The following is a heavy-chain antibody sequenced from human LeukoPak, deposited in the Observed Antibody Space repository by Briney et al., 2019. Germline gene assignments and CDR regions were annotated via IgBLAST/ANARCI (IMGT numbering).Heavy chain of an antibody. V-gene: IGHV1-46*02. CDR3: ARDLPIGDSSGYYPNYYFDY. Sequence: ASVKVSCKASGYTFNTYGITWVRQAPGQGLEWMGIINPSAGSTSYAQKFQGRVTMTRDTSTSTVYMELSSLRSEDTAVYYCARDLPIGDSSGYYPNYYFDYWGQGTLVTVSS. CDR2: INPSAGST. CDR1: GYTFNTYG. J-gene: IGHJ4*02. D-gene: IGHD3-22*01.